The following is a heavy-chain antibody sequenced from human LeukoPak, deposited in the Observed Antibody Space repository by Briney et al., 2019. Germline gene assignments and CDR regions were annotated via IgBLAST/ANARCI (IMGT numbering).Heavy chain of an antibody. Sequence: KPGGSLRLSCAASGFTFSSYSMNWVRQAPGRGLGWVSSISSSSSYIYYADSVKGRFTISRDNAKNALYLQMNRLRAEDTGVNFCARGQTLTFWGQGTLVTVSS. CDR1: GFTFSSYS. CDR3: ARGQTLTF. CDR2: ISSSSSYI. J-gene: IGHJ4*02. V-gene: IGHV3-21*06.